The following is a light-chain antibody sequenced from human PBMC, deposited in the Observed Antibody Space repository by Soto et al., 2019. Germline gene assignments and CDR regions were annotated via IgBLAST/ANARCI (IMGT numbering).Light chain of an antibody. Sequence: EILLTQSPVTLSLSHGERATLSCRARQSVSSYLAWYQQKPGQAPRLIIYGASGRADGIPHSFSGSGSGTEFTLTISSLEPEDFAVYYCQQRSNRPTFGQGTRLEIK. V-gene: IGKV3-11*01. CDR1: QSVSSY. CDR2: GAS. CDR3: QQRSNRPT. J-gene: IGKJ5*01.